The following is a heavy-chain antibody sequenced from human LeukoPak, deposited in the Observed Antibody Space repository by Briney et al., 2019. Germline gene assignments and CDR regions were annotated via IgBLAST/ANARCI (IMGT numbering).Heavy chain of an antibody. CDR2: INPSGGST. CDR1: GYTFTSYY. Sequence: ASVKVSCKASGYTFTSYYMHWERQAPGRWLEWMGIINPSGGSTSYAQKFQGRVTMTRDTSTSTVYMELSSLRSEDTAVYYCAREITGGQWLVFWGQGTLVTVSS. CDR3: AREITGGQWLVF. V-gene: IGHV1-46*01. J-gene: IGHJ4*02. D-gene: IGHD6-19*01.